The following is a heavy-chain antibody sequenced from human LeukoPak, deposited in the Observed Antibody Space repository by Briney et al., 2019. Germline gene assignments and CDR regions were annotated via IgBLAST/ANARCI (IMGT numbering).Heavy chain of an antibody. D-gene: IGHD3-3*01. CDR2: ISGSGGST. CDR1: GFTFSNAW. J-gene: IGHJ4*02. Sequence: GGSLRLSCAASGFTFSNAWMSWVRQAPGKGLEWVSAISGSGGSTYYADSVKGRFTVSRDNSKNTLYLQMNSLRAEDTAVYYCAKRLLYDFSDYWGQGTLVTVSS. V-gene: IGHV3-23*01. CDR3: AKRLLYDFSDY.